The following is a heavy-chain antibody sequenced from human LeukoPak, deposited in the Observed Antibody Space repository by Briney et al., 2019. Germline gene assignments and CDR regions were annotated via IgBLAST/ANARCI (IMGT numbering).Heavy chain of an antibody. CDR3: ASTGYSFSS. D-gene: IGHD6-13*01. V-gene: IGHV1-2*02. J-gene: IGHJ5*02. Sequence: ASVKVSCKASGYTFTGYYMHWVRQAPGQWLEWMGWINPNSGGTNYAQKFQGRVTMTRNTSISTAYMELSSLRSEDTAVYYCASTGYSFSSWGQGTLVAVSS. CDR1: GYTFTGYY. CDR2: INPNSGGT.